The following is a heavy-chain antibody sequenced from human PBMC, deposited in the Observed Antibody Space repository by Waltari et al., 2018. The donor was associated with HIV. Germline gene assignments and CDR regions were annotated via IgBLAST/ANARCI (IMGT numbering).Heavy chain of an antibody. CDR1: GGSISSYS. D-gene: IGHD2-2*02. J-gene: IGHJ5*02. CDR3: ARHPCSSTTCYKFDP. Sequence: QVQLQESGPGLVKPSETLSLTCTVSGGSISSYSWSWIRQPPGKGLEWIGYIYYSGSTNHNPSLKSRVTISVDTSKNQFALKLTSVTAAYTAVYYCARHPCSSTTCYKFDPWGQGTLVTVSS. V-gene: IGHV4-59*08. CDR2: IYYSGST.